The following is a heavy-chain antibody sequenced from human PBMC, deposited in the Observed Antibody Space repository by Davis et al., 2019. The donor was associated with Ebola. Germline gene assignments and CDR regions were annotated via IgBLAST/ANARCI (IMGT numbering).Heavy chain of an antibody. CDR1: GYSFTGHY. Sequence: ASVKVSCKASGYSFTGHYIHWVRQAPGQGLEWLGWINPKSDVTNYAQTFQGRVTVTGDTSLSTVYMELRGLSNEDPAVYYCARATGGSGSFFIADSWGQGTLVTVSS. D-gene: IGHD3-10*01. J-gene: IGHJ5*02. V-gene: IGHV1-2*02. CDR3: ARATGGSGSFFIADS. CDR2: INPKSDVT.